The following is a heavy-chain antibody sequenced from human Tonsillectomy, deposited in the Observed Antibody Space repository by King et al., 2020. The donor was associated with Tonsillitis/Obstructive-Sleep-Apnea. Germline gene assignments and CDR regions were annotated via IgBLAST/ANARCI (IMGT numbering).Heavy chain of an antibody. CDR3: ARRRYSYWDY. CDR2: IYYRGST. V-gene: IGHV4-39*01. D-gene: IGHD1-1*01. Sequence: QLQESGPGLVKPSETLSLTCTVSGGSISSSSYYWGWIRQPPEKGLEWIGSIYYRGSTYYNPYLKSRVPISVDTSKNQFSLKLSSVTAADTAVYYCARRRYSYWDYWGQGTLVTVSS. CDR1: GGSISSSSYY. J-gene: IGHJ4*02.